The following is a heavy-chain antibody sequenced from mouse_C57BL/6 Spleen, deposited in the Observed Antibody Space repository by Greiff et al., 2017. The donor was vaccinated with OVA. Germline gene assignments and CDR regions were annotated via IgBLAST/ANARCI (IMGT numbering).Heavy chain of an antibody. V-gene: IGHV1-69*01. Sequence: QVQLQQPGAELVMPGASVKLSCKASGYTFTSYWMHWVKQRPGQGLEWIGEIDPSDSYTNYNQKFKGKSTLTVDKSSSTAYMQLSSLTSEDSAVYYCARRGDYYGRGVYFDYWGQGTTLTVSS. CDR2: IDPSDSYT. J-gene: IGHJ2*01. CDR3: ARRGDYYGRGVYFDY. D-gene: IGHD1-1*01. CDR1: GYTFTSYW.